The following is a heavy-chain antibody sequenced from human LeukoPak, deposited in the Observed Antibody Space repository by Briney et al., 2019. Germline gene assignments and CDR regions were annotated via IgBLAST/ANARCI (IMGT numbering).Heavy chain of an antibody. V-gene: IGHV3-23*01. CDR2: ITSSGGRT. Sequence: PGGSLRLSCAAPGFTFSSYAMNWVRQAPEKGLEWVSIITSSGGRTHYADSVKGRFTISRDNSKNTLYLQMNSLRTEDTAVYYCAKDMGNYYFDYWGQGTLVTVSS. J-gene: IGHJ4*02. CDR1: GFTFSSYA. D-gene: IGHD1-26*01. CDR3: AKDMGNYYFDY.